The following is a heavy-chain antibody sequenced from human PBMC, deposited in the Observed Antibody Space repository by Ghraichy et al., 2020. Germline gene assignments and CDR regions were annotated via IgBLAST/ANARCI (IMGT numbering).Heavy chain of an antibody. Sequence: SVKVSCKASGFTFTSSAVQWVRQARGQRLEWIGWIVVGSGNTNYAQKFQERVTITRDMSTSTAYMELSSLRSEDTAVYYCAVGPNYVWGSTNDYWGQGTLVTVSS. D-gene: IGHD3-16*01. V-gene: IGHV1-58*01. CDR2: IVVGSGNT. CDR3: AVGPNYVWGSTNDY. J-gene: IGHJ4*02. CDR1: GFTFTSSA.